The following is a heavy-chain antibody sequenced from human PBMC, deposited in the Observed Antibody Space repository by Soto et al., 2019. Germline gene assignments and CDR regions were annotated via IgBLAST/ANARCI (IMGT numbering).Heavy chain of an antibody. CDR2: ISYDGSNK. CDR1: GFTFSSYA. Sequence: QVQLVESGGGVVQPGRSLRLSCAASGFTFSSYAMHWFRQAPGKALEWVAVISYDGSNKYYADSVKCRFTISRDNSKNALYLQMNSLRAEDTAVYYCARDWRVGRWLVASFDYWGQGTLVPVSS. J-gene: IGHJ4*02. D-gene: IGHD6-19*01. CDR3: ARDWRVGRWLVASFDY. V-gene: IGHV3-30-3*01.